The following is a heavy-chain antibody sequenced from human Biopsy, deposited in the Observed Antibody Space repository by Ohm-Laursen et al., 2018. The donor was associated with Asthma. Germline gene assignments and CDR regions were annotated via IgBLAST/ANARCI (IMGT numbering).Heavy chain of an antibody. Sequence: SLRLSCSAFGFRITDYGMHWVRQAPGKGLEWVAVISYDGSDKYYADSVKGRFTISRDNSKNTLYLQMNSLRAEDTAVYYCAKGHGDYVFPYFQHWGQGTLVTVSS. J-gene: IGHJ1*01. V-gene: IGHV3-30*18. CDR2: ISYDGSDK. D-gene: IGHD4-17*01. CDR3: AKGHGDYVFPYFQH. CDR1: GFRITDYG.